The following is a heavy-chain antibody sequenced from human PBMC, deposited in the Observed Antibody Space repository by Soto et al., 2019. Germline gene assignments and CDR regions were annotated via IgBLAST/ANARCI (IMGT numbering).Heavy chain of an antibody. D-gene: IGHD3-9*01. V-gene: IGHV4-31*03. CDR1: GGSISSGGYY. J-gene: IGHJ4*02. Sequence: SETLSLTCTVSGGSISSGGYYWSWIRQHPGKGLEWIGYIYYSGSTYYNPSLKSRVTISVDTSKNQFSLKLSSVTAADTAVYYCARIDILTGYYYFDYWGQGTLVTVPQ. CDR2: IYYSGST. CDR3: ARIDILTGYYYFDY.